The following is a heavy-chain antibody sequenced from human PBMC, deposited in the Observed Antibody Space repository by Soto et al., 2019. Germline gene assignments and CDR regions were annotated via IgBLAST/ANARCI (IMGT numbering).Heavy chain of an antibody. CDR1: GGYISSYY. CDR2: IYYSGST. D-gene: IGHD6-19*01. V-gene: IGHV4-59*08. Sequence: SETLSLTCSVSGGYISSYYWSWIRQNPGKGLEWIGYIYYSGSTNYNPSLKSRVTISVDTSKNQFSLKLSSVTAADTAVYYCATGIAVAEDAFDIWGQGTMVTVSS. CDR3: ATGIAVAEDAFDI. J-gene: IGHJ3*02.